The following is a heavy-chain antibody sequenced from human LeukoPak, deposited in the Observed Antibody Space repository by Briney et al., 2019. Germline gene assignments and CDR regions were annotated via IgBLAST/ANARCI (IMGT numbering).Heavy chain of an antibody. V-gene: IGHV4-39*07. D-gene: IGHD3-10*01. CDR3: ARDDYYASGTYSQNNWFDP. CDR1: GGSISRNSYY. J-gene: IGHJ5*02. CDR2: IYYSGST. Sequence: SETLSLTCTVSGGSISRNSYYWGWIRQPPGKGLEWIGSIYYSGSTYYNPSLKSRITISVDTSKNQFSLKLSSVTAADTAVYYCARDDYYASGTYSQNNWFDPWGQGTLVTVSS.